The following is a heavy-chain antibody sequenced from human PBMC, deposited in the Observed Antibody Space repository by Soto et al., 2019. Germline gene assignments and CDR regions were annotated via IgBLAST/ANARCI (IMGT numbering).Heavy chain of an antibody. CDR1: GFTFSSDG. V-gene: IGHV3-30*18. CDR2: ISYDGSNK. Sequence: QVHLVESGGGVVQPGRSLRLSCAASGFTFSSDGMHWVRQAPGKGLEWVAVISYDGSNKYYADSVKGRFTISRDNSKNTLYLQMNSLRAEDTAVYYCAKEYGSSSLSPDFDYWGQGTLVTVSS. CDR3: AKEYGSSSLSPDFDY. J-gene: IGHJ4*02. D-gene: IGHD6-13*01.